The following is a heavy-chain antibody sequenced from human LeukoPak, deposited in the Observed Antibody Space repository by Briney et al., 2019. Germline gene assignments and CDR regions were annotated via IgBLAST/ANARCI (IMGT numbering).Heavy chain of an antibody. D-gene: IGHD5-24*01. CDR2: IYYSGST. V-gene: IGHV4-39*01. Sequence: SETLSLTCTVSGGSISSSSYYWGWIRQPPGKGLEWIGSIYYSGSTYHNPSLKSRVTISVDTSKNQFSLKLSSVTAADTAVYYCAGIRDGYNMVDYWGQGTLVTVSS. J-gene: IGHJ4*02. CDR3: AGIRDGYNMVDY. CDR1: GGSISSSSYY.